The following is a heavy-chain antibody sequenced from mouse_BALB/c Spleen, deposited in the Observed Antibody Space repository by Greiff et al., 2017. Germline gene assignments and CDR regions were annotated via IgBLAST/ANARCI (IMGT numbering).Heavy chain of an antibody. CDR3: ARDDGYHYAMDY. CDR2: IWAGGST. J-gene: IGHJ4*01. D-gene: IGHD2-3*01. Sequence: VKLVESGPGLVAPSQSLSITCTVSGFSLTSYGVHWVRQPPGKGLEWLGVIWAGGSTNYNSALMSRLSISKDNSKSQVFLKMNSLQTDDTAMYYCARDDGYHYAMDYWGQGTSVTVSS. V-gene: IGHV2-9*02. CDR1: GFSLTSYG.